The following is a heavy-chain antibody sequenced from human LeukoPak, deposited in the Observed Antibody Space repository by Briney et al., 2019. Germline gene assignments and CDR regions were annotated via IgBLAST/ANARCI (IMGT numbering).Heavy chain of an antibody. D-gene: IGHD2-15*01. V-gene: IGHV5-51*01. CDR3: ARWCSGGSCYSDWFDP. Sequence: GESLKISCKGSGYSFTSYWIGWVRQMPGKGLEWMGIIYPGDSDTRYSPSFQGQVTISADKSISTAYLQWSSLKASDTAMYYCARWCSGGSCYSDWFDPWGQGTPVTVSS. CDR1: GYSFTSYW. J-gene: IGHJ5*02. CDR2: IYPGDSDT.